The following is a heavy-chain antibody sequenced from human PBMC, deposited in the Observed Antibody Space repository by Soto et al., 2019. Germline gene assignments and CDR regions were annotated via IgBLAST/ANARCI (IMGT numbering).Heavy chain of an antibody. CDR2: IIPIFGKA. Sequence: QVQLVQSGAEVKKPGSSVKVSCKASGGTFSSYAISWVRQAPGQGLEWMGGIIPIFGKANYAQKFQGRVTITADESTSTAYMELSSRRSEDTAAYYCARHVPAAGYYYGMDVGGQGTTVTVSS. J-gene: IGHJ6*02. V-gene: IGHV1-69*12. CDR3: ARHVPAAGYYYGMDV. CDR1: GGTFSSYA. D-gene: IGHD2-2*01.